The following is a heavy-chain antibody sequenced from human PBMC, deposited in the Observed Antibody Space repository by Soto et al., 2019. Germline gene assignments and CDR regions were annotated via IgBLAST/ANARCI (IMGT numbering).Heavy chain of an antibody. CDR1: GGSVTSYH. D-gene: IGHD3-3*01. V-gene: IGHV4-4*07. CDR3: ARGQRFSDWFDP. CDR2: IYSSGST. Sequence: SETLSLTCFVSGGSVTSYHWTWIRQSAGGGLEWIGRIYSSGSTNYNPSLKSRVTISLDTSMNHFSLRLSSVTAADTAVYYCARGQRFSDWFDPWGQGTLVTVSS. J-gene: IGHJ5*02.